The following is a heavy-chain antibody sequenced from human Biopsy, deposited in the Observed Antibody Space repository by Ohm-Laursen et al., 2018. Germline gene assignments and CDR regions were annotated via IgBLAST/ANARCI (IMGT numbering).Heavy chain of an antibody. Sequence: SLRLSCSASGFTFSDYYMNWIRQAPGKGPEWVSFITNTGRTVYADSVKGRFTISRDNADNSLHLQMKSLRADDTAVYYCARELGNGMDVWGQGTPVTVSS. CDR2: ITNTGRTV. CDR3: ARELGNGMDV. V-gene: IGHV3-11*01. J-gene: IGHJ6*02. CDR1: GFTFSDYY.